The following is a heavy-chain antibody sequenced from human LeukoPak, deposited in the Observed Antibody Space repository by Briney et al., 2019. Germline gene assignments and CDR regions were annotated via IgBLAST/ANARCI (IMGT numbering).Heavy chain of an antibody. V-gene: IGHV3-21*01. D-gene: IGHD3-10*01. CDR1: GFTFSSYS. J-gene: IGHJ6*02. CDR3: ARVRITMVRGVIIEDYYGMDV. CDR2: ISSSSSYI. Sequence: PGGSLRLSCAASGFTFSSYSMNWVRQAPGKGLEWVSSISSSSSYIYYADSVKGRFTISRDNAKNPLYLQMNSLRAEDTAVYYCARVRITMVRGVIIEDYYGMDVWGQGTTVTVSS.